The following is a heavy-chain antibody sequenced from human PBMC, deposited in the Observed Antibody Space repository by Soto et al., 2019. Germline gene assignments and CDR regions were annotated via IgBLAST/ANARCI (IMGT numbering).Heavy chain of an antibody. J-gene: IGHJ5*02. CDR3: ARRPPGDSNYLDNWFDP. CDR2: IIPIFGTA. D-gene: IGHD4-4*01. CDR1: GGTFSSYA. V-gene: IGHV1-69*06. Sequence: GASVKVSCKASGGTFSSYAISWVRQAPGQGLEWMGGIIPIFGTANYAQKFQGRVTITADKSTSTAYMELSRLRSEDTAVYYCARRPPGDSNYLDNWFDPWGQGTLVTVSS.